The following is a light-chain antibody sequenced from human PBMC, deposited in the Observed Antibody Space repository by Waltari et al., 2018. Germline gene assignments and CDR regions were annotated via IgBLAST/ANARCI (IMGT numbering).Light chain of an antibody. Sequence: EIVLTQSPGTLSLSPGERATLSCRASQSVSSSYLAWYQQKPGQAPRFLIDGASSRATGLPDRFSGSGSGTDFTLTISRLEPEDFAVYYCQQYGSSPLTFGPGTKVDIK. CDR1: QSVSSSY. CDR3: QQYGSSPLT. CDR2: GAS. J-gene: IGKJ3*01. V-gene: IGKV3-20*01.